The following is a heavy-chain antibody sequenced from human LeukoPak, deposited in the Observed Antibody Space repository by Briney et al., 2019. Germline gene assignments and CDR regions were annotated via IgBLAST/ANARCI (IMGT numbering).Heavy chain of an antibody. CDR2: IYYSGST. CDR3: ARVRPTSSGWYYFDY. D-gene: IGHD6-19*01. Sequence: SETLSLTCTVSGGSISSSSYYWGWIRQPPGKGLEWIGSIYYSGSTYYNPSLKSRVTISVDTSKNQFSLKLSSVTAADTAVYYCARVRPTSSGWYYFDYWGQGTLVTVSS. CDR1: GGSISSSSYY. J-gene: IGHJ4*02. V-gene: IGHV4-39*01.